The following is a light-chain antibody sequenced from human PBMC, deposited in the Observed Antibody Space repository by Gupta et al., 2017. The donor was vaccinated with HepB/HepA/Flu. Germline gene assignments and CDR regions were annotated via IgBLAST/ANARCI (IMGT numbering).Light chain of an antibody. Sequence: SYVLTQSPSVSVASGKTARITCGGDNVGSKSVHWYQQRPGQAPVLVGDNDRDRPSGIPERFACYKAGKTAKRNIGRVEAGDEADYSGQVWVGISDHVVFGGGTELTVL. CDR1: NVGSKS. V-gene: IGLV3-21*03. J-gene: IGLJ2*01. CDR2: NDR. CDR3: QVWVGISDHVV.